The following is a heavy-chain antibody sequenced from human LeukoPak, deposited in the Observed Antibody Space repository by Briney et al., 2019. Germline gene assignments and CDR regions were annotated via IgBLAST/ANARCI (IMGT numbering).Heavy chain of an antibody. CDR2: IYYNVST. Sequence: PSETLSLTCSVSGNSISSYYWSWIRQPPGKGLEWIGYIYYNVSTNYNPSLKSRVTISVDKSKNHFSLKLSSVTAADTAVYYCARLRAPFFDYWGQGMLVTVSS. CDR3: ARLRAPFFDY. CDR1: GNSISSYY. J-gene: IGHJ4*02. V-gene: IGHV4-59*08.